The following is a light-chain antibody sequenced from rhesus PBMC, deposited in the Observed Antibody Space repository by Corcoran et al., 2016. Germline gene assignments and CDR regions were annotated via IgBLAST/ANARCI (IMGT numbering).Light chain of an antibody. V-gene: IGKV1-22*01. CDR1: QGITNW. CDR3: LQYSSRPWT. J-gene: IGKJ1*01. Sequence: DIQMTQSPSSLSASVGDTVTITCRASQGITNWLAWFQQTPGKAPNLLIYKASTLKSGVPSRFSGRGSGTDFTLTISSLQSEDFATYYCLQYSSRPWTFGRGTKVEIK. CDR2: KAS.